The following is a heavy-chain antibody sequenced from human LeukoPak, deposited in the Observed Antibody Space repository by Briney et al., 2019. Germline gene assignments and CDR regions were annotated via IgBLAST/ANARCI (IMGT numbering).Heavy chain of an antibody. D-gene: IGHD2-21*02. CDR2: ISPNSGGT. J-gene: IGHJ4*02. CDR1: GYTFNGYY. CDR3: ARGKTTVYCGGDCYAFDY. Sequence: GASVKVSRKASGYTFNGYYKHWVRQAPGQGLEWMGWISPNSGGTNYAQKFQGRVTMTSDTSISTAYMELSRLRSDDTAVYYCARGKTTVYCGGDCYAFDYWGQGSLVTVSS. V-gene: IGHV1-2*02.